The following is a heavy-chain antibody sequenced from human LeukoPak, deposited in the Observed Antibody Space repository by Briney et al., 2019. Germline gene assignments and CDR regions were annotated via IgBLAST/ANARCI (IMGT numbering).Heavy chain of an antibody. D-gene: IGHD3-10*01. CDR1: GESFSDYY. CDR2: INHSGRT. V-gene: IGHV4-34*01. CDR3: ARAQVLWFGKLSVPQSFDR. J-gene: IGHJ4*02. Sequence: SETLSLTCAVSGESFSDYYWTWIRQSPLKGLEWIGEINHSGRTYYNPSLRSRVTISVDTSKNQFSLMLTSMTAADAAVYYCARAQVLWFGKLSVPQSFDRWGQETLVTVSS.